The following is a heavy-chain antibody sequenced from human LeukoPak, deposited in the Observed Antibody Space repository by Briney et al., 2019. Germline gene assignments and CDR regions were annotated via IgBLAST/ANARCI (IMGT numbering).Heavy chain of an antibody. V-gene: IGHV3-7*01. CDR1: GFTFSSYW. Sequence: GGSLRLSCAASGFTFSSYWMSWVRQAPGKGLEWVANIKQDGSEKYYVDSVKGRFTISRDNAKNSLYLQKNSLRAEDTAVYYCARDTSIAAAGSFGYWGQGTLVTVSS. J-gene: IGHJ4*02. CDR2: IKQDGSEK. D-gene: IGHD6-13*01. CDR3: ARDTSIAAAGSFGY.